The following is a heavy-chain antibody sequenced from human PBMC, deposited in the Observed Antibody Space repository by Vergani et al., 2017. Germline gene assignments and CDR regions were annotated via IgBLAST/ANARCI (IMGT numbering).Heavy chain of an antibody. CDR2: IYYSGST. V-gene: IGHV4-61*01. CDR1: GGSVSSGSYY. CDR3: ARARDYYDRSGYPLGFDY. Sequence: QVQLQESGPGLVKPSETLSLTCTVSGGSVSSGSYYWSWIRQPPGKGLECIGYIYYSGSTNYNPSLKSRVAISVDTSKNQFSLKLSSVTAADTAVYYCARARDYYDRSGYPLGFDYWGQGTLVTVSS. J-gene: IGHJ4*02. D-gene: IGHD3-22*01.